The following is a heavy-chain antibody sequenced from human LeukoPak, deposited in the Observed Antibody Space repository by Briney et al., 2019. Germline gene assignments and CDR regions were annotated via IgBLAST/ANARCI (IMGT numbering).Heavy chain of an antibody. CDR3: ARYGIARYCYYGMDV. CDR2: IYYSGST. J-gene: IGHJ6*02. Sequence: PSETLSLTCTVSGGSISSGGYYWSWIRQHPGKGLEWIGYIYYSGSTYYNPSLKSRVTISVDTSKNQFSLKLSSVTAAVTAVYYCARYGIARYCYYGMDVWGQGTTVTVSS. D-gene: IGHD6-13*01. CDR1: GGSISSGGYY. V-gene: IGHV4-31*03.